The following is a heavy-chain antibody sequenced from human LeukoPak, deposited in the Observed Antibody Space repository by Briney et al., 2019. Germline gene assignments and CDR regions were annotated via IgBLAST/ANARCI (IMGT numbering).Heavy chain of an antibody. V-gene: IGHV1-69*04. CDR3: ASLGSYYNQYYYFGMDV. CDR2: IIPILGIA. CDR1: GGTFSSYA. J-gene: IGHJ6*02. Sequence: ASVKVSCKASGGTFSSYAISWVRQAPGQGLEWMGRIIPILGIANYAKKFQGRFTITADKSTSTAYMELSSLRSEDTAVYYCASLGSYYNQYYYFGMDVWGQGTTVTVSS. D-gene: IGHD3-10*01.